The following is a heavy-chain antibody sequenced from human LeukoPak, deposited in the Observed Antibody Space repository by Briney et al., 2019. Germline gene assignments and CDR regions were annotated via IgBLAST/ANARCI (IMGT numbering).Heavy chain of an antibody. J-gene: IGHJ4*02. CDR3: AKGHGDASGYYYFGS. CDR1: GFTFSNAW. V-gene: IGHV3-23*01. CDR2: IRGNADTT. D-gene: IGHD3-22*01. Sequence: GGSLRLSCAASGFTFSNAWMSWVRQAPGKGLEWVSAIRGNADTTYYADSVKGRFTIFRDNYNNMLYLQMNSLRVEDTAVYYCAKGHGDASGYYYFGSWGQGTLVTVSS.